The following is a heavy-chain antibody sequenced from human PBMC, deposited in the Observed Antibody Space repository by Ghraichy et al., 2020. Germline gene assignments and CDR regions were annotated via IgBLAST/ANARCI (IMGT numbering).Heavy chain of an antibody. CDR2: MDTSGGTT. Sequence: GGSLRLACAASGFTFSNYAMNWVRQAPGKGLVLVSSMDTSGGTTHYADSVKGRFTITRDNSKNTLYLQMNSLRADDTAVYYCAKDPRFRVAVAGADYWGQGTLVTVSS. CDR3: AKDPRFRVAVAGADY. D-gene: IGHD6-19*01. V-gene: IGHV3-23*01. J-gene: IGHJ4*02. CDR1: GFTFSNYA.